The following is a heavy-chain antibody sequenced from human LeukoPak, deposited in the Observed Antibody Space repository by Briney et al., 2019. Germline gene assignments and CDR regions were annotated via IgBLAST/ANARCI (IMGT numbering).Heavy chain of an antibody. J-gene: IGHJ5*02. V-gene: IGHV4-38-2*02. CDR3: ARDQRVRGVNWFDP. Sequence: SETLSLTCTVSGYSISSGYYWGWIRQPPGKGLEWIGSIYHSGSTYYNPSLKSRVTISVDTSKNQSSLKLSSVTAADTAVYYCARDQRVRGVNWFDPWGQGTLVTVSS. CDR1: GYSISSGYY. D-gene: IGHD3-10*01. CDR2: IYHSGST.